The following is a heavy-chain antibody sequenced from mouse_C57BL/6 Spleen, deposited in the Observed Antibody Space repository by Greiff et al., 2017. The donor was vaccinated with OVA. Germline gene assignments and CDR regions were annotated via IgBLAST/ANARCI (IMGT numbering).Heavy chain of an antibody. CDR2: ISYDGSN. CDR1: GYSITSGYY. D-gene: IGHD3-1*01. V-gene: IGHV3-6*01. CDR3: ARPSLSGDFDY. Sequence: EVKLLESGPGLVKPSQSLSLTCSVTGYSITSGYYWNWIRQFPGNKLEWMGYISYDGSNNYNPSLKNRISITRDTSKNQFFLKLNSVTTEDTATYYCARPSLSGDFDYWGQGTTLTVSS. J-gene: IGHJ2*01.